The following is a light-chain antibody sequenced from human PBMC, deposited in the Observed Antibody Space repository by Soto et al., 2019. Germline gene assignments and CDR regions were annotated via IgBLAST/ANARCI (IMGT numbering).Light chain of an antibody. V-gene: IGKV1-9*01. Sequence: IQLTHSPCSLSVSVGDRVTITCWASQGINSYLAWYQQKPGKVPQLLIYAASTLQSGVPSRFSGSGSGTEFTLTISSLQPEDVATYYCLQLKTYPWTFGQGTKVDI. CDR2: AAS. CDR3: LQLKTYPWT. J-gene: IGKJ1*01. CDR1: QGINSY.